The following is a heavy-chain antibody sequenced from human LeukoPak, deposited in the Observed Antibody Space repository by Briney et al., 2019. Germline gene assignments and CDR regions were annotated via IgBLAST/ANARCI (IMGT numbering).Heavy chain of an antibody. CDR1: GGSISSGDYY. V-gene: IGHV4-30-4*01. D-gene: IGHD3-3*01. J-gene: IGHJ6*02. CDR3: AREEEDFYGMDV. CDR2: IYYSGST. Sequence: SXTLSLTCTVSGGSISSGDYYWSWIRQPPGKGLEWIGYIYYSGSTYYDPSLKSRVTISVDTSKNQFSLKLSSVTAADTAVYYCAREEEDFYGMDVWGQGTTVTVSS.